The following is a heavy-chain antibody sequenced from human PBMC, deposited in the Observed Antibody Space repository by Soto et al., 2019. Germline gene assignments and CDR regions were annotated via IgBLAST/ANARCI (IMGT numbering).Heavy chain of an antibody. CDR2: IKQDGSEK. J-gene: IGHJ3*01. CDR3: ARARCTYQNSYDF. CDR1: GLTFGSHC. D-gene: IGHD1-26*01. Sequence: EVQVVESGGGLVQPGGSLRLSCAASGLTFGSHCMSWVRQARGKGREWVANIKQDGSEKYYVDSWKGRFTISRDNARNSLYLQMHSRRAEDTAVYYCARARCTYQNSYDFWGQGTMVSVS. V-gene: IGHV3-7*05.